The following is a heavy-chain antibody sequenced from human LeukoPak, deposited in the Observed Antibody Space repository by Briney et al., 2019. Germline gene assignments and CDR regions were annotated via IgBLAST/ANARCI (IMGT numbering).Heavy chain of an antibody. Sequence: ASVKVSCKASGYTFTGYYMHWVRQAAGQGLEWMGWINPNSGGTNYAQKFQGRVTMTRDTSISTAYMELSRLRSDDTAVYYCARLPDGGGSQHNWGQGTLVTVSS. CDR3: ARLPDGGGSQHN. J-gene: IGHJ4*02. CDR1: GYTFTGYY. V-gene: IGHV1-2*02. D-gene: IGHD2-15*01. CDR2: INPNSGGT.